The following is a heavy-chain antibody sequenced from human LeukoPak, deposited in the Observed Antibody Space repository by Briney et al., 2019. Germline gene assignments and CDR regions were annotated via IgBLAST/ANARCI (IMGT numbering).Heavy chain of an antibody. CDR2: IYDNGNT. CDR1: GGSISRYY. CDR3: ARSFEFWSGYLEY. J-gene: IGHJ4*02. V-gene: IGHV4-59*01. D-gene: IGHD3-3*01. Sequence: SETLSLTCTGSGGSISRYYWTWIRQPPGQGPGWSRHIYDNGNTNSISCLKSRVTISGDTSKNQFSLKLSSVTAADTAVYFCARSFEFWSGYLEYWGQETLVTVAS.